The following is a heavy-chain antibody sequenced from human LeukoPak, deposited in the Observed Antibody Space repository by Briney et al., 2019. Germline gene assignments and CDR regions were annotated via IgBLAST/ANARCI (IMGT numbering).Heavy chain of an antibody. J-gene: IGHJ4*02. Sequence: GGSLRLSCAASGFTVSSNYMSWVRQAPGKGLEWVSVIYSGGSTYYADSAKGRFTISRDNSKNTLYLQMNSLRAEDTAVYYCASQSSSSRYYFDYWGQGTLVTVSS. CDR1: GFTVSSNY. D-gene: IGHD6-13*01. V-gene: IGHV3-66*04. CDR3: ASQSSSSRYYFDY. CDR2: IYSGGST.